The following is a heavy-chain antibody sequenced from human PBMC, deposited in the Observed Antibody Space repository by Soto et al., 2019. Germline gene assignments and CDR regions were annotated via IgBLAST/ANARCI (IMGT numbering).Heavy chain of an antibody. Sequence: SETLSLTCTVSGGSISSYYWSWIRQPPGKGLEWIGYIYYSGSTNYNPSLKSRVTISVDTSKNQFSLKLSSVTAADTAVYYCARLSGYCSGGSCPNTWYMDVWGKGTTVTVSS. CDR1: GGSISSYY. CDR3: ARLSGYCSGGSCPNTWYMDV. V-gene: IGHV4-59*08. D-gene: IGHD2-15*01. J-gene: IGHJ6*03. CDR2: IYYSGST.